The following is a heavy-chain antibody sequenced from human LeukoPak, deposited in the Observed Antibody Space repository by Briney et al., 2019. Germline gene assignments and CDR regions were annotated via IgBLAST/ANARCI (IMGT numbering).Heavy chain of an antibody. CDR1: GFTFSNFA. CDR2: ISYDGNNK. D-gene: IGHD6-13*01. V-gene: IGHV3-30-3*01. Sequence: PGGSLRLSCAASGFTFSNFAMHWVRQAPGKGLEWVAFISYDGNNKYYADSVKGRFTISRDSSKNTLYLQVNSQRAEDTTVYYCAREEPGIAAAGMDYWGQGTLVTVSS. J-gene: IGHJ4*02. CDR3: AREEPGIAAAGMDY.